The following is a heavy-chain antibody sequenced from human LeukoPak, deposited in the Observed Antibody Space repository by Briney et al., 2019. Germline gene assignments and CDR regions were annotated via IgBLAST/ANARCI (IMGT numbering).Heavy chain of an antibody. J-gene: IGHJ4*02. CDR2: ISTSGST. V-gene: IGHV4-4*09. CDR1: GGFISSYY. CDR3: ARLHGGKGQYYFAY. D-gene: IGHD4-23*01. Sequence: KPSETLSLTCTVSGGFISSYYWSWIRQPPGKGKEWIGYISTSGSTNSNPSLKSRVTISVDTSKNQFSLNLSSVTAADTAVYYCARLHGGKGQYYFAYWGQGTLVTVSS.